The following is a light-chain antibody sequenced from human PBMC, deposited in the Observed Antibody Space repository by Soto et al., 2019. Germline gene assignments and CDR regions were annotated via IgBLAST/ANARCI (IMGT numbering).Light chain of an antibody. V-gene: IGKV3-15*01. J-gene: IGKJ1*01. CDR3: QHFNSWPLL. Sequence: EIVMTQSPAMLSVSPGERATLSCRASQNVNNRLPWYQQKAGQPPRLLIYGASTRATGIPARFSGSVSGTEFTLTISSLQYEDFAVYYCQHFNSWPLLFGQGTKVEIK. CDR2: GAS. CDR1: QNVNNR.